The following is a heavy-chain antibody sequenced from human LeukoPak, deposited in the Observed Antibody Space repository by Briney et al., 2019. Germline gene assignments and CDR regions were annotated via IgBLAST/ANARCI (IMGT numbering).Heavy chain of an antibody. CDR2: IYSGGGST. CDR1: GFTVSSNY. J-gene: IGHJ2*01. CDR3: ARDYYGGNSEVISWHFDL. D-gene: IGHD4-23*01. Sequence: PGGSLRLSCAASGFTVSSNYMSWVRQAPGKGPEWVSVIYSGGGSTYYADSVKGRFTISRDNSKNTLYLQMSSLRAEDTAVYYCARDYYGGNSEVISWHFDLWGRGTLVSVSS. V-gene: IGHV3-66*01.